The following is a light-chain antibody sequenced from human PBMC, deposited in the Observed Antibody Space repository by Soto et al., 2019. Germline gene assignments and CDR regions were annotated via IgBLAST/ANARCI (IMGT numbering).Light chain of an antibody. J-gene: IGLJ1*01. CDR1: SSDVGGYDY. CDR3: CSYAGTYTFYV. V-gene: IGLV2-11*01. Sequence: QSALTQPRSVSGSPGQSVTISCTGNSSDVGGYDYVSWYQQHPGKAPKLMIYDVTKRPSGVPDRFSGSRSDNTASLTISGLQAEDDADYYCCSYAGTYTFYVFGTGTKLTVL. CDR2: DVT.